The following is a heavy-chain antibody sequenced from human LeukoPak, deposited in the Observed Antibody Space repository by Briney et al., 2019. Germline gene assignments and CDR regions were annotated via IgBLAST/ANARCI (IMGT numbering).Heavy chain of an antibody. D-gene: IGHD3-16*01. CDR2: INPNSGGT. Sequence: PGASVKVSCKASGYTFTGYYMYWVRQAPGQGLEWMGRINPNSGGTNYAQKFQGRVTMTRDTSISTAYMELSRLRSDDTAVYYCARAFISGGYFDYWGQGTLVTVSS. V-gene: IGHV1-2*06. CDR1: GYTFTGYY. CDR3: ARAFISGGYFDY. J-gene: IGHJ4*02.